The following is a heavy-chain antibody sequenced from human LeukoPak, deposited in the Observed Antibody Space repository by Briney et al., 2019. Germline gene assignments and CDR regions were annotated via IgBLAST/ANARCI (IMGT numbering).Heavy chain of an antibody. CDR3: ARVAAAGTGGADY. CDR1: GYTFTGYY. V-gene: IGHV1-2*02. D-gene: IGHD6-13*01. Sequence: GASVKVSCKASGYTFTGYYMHWVRQAPGQGLEWMGWINPNSGGTNYAQKFQGRVTMTRDTSISTAYMEPSRLRSDDTAVYYCARVAAAGTGGADYWGQGTLVTVSS. J-gene: IGHJ4*02. CDR2: INPNSGGT.